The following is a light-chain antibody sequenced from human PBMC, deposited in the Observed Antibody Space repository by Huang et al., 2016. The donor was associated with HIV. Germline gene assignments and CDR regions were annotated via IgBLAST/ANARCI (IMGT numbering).Light chain of an antibody. V-gene: IGKV3-15*01. CDR3: QQCNNWPPRIT. J-gene: IGKJ5*01. Sequence: EIVMTQSPATLSVSPGERATLSCRASQSVSSNLAWYQQKPGQAPRLLIYGASTRATCIPARFSGSGSGTDFTLTISSLQSEDSALYYCQQCNNWPPRITFGQGTRLEIK. CDR1: QSVSSN. CDR2: GAS.